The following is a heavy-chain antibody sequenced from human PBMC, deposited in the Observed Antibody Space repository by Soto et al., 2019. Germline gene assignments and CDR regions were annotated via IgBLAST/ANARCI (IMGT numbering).Heavy chain of an antibody. J-gene: IGHJ6*02. CDR3: ATGSFTSTGGRIGYHYNAMDV. D-gene: IGHD1-1*01. V-gene: IGHV1-69*13. CDR2: IIPIFGPA. CDR1: GGTFSSNS. Sequence: SVKVACKSSGGTFSSNSINWVRQAPGQGLEWMGGIIPIFGPANFAKKFQGRGTITADESTTTDYMELSSLTSEDTAVYYCATGSFTSTGGRIGYHYNAMDVWGQGTTVTVSS.